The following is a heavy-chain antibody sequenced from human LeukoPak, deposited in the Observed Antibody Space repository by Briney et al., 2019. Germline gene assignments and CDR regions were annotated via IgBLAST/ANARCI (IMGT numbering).Heavy chain of an antibody. J-gene: IGHJ5*02. CDR3: ARGVVSMVNSKWFDP. D-gene: IGHD4-23*01. V-gene: IGHV1-69*13. CDR1: GGTFSSDA. CDR2: IIPIFGTA. Sequence: GASVKVSCKASGGTFSSDAISWVRQAPGQGRELMGVIIPIFGTANYAQKFQGRVTLTADESTSTAYMELSSLRSEDTAVYYCARGVVSMVNSKWFDPWGQGTLVTVSS.